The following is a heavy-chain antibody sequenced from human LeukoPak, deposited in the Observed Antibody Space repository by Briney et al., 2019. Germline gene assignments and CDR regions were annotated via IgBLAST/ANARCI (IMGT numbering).Heavy chain of an antibody. J-gene: IGHJ5*02. Sequence: PSETLSLTCAVYGGSFSGYYWSWIRQPPGKGLEWIGEINHSGSTNYNPSLKSRVTISVDTSKNQFSLKLSSMTAADPAVYYCGSRGYCSCGSWYPNWLDPWGQGTLVTVPS. CDR3: GSRGYCSCGSWYPNWLDP. V-gene: IGHV4-34*01. D-gene: IGHD2-15*01. CDR2: INHSGST. CDR1: GGSFSGYY.